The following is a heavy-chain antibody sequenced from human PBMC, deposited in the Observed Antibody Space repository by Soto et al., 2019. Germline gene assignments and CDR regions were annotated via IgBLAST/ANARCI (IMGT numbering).Heavy chain of an antibody. J-gene: IGHJ4*02. CDR3: ARHVVRYNYGYIPFDY. CDR1: GYSFTTYW. D-gene: IGHD5-18*01. CDR2: IYPGDSDT. V-gene: IGHV5-51*01. Sequence: GESLKISCKGSGYSFTTYWIGWVRQMPGKGLEWMGIIYPGDSDTRYSPSFQGQVTISADKSISTAYLQWSSLKASDTAMYYCARHVVRYNYGYIPFDYWGQGTLVTVSS.